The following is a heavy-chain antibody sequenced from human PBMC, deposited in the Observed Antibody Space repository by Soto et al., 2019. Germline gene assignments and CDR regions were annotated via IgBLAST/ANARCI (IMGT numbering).Heavy chain of an antibody. D-gene: IGHD6-13*01. V-gene: IGHV4-31*03. J-gene: IGHJ4*02. CDR2: IYHSGSN. CDR1: GGPISSGNYY. CDR3: ARARAGHNYFDF. Sequence: SSETLSLTCTVSGGPISSGNYYWSWIRQHPGKGLEWIGYIYHSGSNYYNPSLRSRVTLSVDTSKNQFSLKLSSVTAADTAVYYCARARAGHNYFDFWGQGXLVTVYS.